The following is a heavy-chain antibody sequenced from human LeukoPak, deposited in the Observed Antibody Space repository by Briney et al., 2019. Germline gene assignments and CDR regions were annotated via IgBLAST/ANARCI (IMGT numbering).Heavy chain of an antibody. CDR2: IWYDGSNK. V-gene: IGHV3-33*08. CDR1: GFTFRTYS. Sequence: GGSLRLSCAASGFTFRTYSMNWVRQAPGKGLEWVAVIWYDGSNKYYADSVKGRFTISRDNSKNTLYLQMNSLRAEDTAVYYCAREVMLDTAMVRVYYYYYYGMDVWGQGTTVTVSS. J-gene: IGHJ6*02. CDR3: AREVMLDTAMVRVYYYYYYGMDV. D-gene: IGHD5-18*01.